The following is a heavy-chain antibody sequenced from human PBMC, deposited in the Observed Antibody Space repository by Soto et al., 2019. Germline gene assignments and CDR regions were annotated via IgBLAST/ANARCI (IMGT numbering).Heavy chain of an antibody. Sequence: PGGSLRLSCAASGFTFSSYAMHWVRQAPGKGLEWVAVISYDGSNKYYADSVKGRFTISRDNSKNTLYLQMNGLRAEDTAVYYCARDLQTTAIFGVVIINPKFYYYYGMDVWGQGTTVTVSS. J-gene: IGHJ6*02. D-gene: IGHD3-3*01. CDR2: ISYDGSNK. CDR1: GFTFSSYA. CDR3: ARDLQTTAIFGVVIINPKFYYYYGMDV. V-gene: IGHV3-30-3*01.